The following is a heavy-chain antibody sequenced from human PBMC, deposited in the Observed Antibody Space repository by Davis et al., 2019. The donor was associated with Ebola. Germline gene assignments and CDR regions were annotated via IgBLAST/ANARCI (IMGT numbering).Heavy chain of an antibody. CDR2: IYYSGST. CDR3: ASLFWSGYPEGD. V-gene: IGHV4-39*01. CDR1: GGSISSSSYY. Sequence: MPSETLSLTCTVSGGSISSSSYYWGWIRQPPGKGLEWIGSIYYSGSTYYNPSLKSRVTISVDTSKNQFSLKLSSVTAADTAVYYCASLFWSGYPEGDWGQGTLVTVSS. D-gene: IGHD3-3*01. J-gene: IGHJ4*02.